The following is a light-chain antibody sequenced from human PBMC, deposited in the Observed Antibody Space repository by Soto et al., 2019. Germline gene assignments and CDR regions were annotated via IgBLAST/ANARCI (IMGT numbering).Light chain of an antibody. CDR1: QSISNW. V-gene: IGKV1-5*03. Sequence: DIQMTQSPSTLSASVGDRVTITCRASQSISNWLAWYQQKPGKAPKLLIYKASSLESGVPSRFSGSGSGTEFTLTISSLQSDDFAPYYCQQYNSYSPNTFGQGTQLEIK. CDR2: KAS. CDR3: QQYNSYSPNT. J-gene: IGKJ2*01.